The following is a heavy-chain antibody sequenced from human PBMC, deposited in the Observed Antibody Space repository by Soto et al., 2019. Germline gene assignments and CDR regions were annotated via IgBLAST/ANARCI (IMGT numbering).Heavy chain of an antibody. CDR1: GGTFSSYT. CDR2: IIPILGIA. CDR3: AGAAGYCSGGSCYSHHFDY. Sequence: QVQLVQSGAEVKKPGSSVKVSCKASGGTFSSYTISWVRQAPGQGLEWMGRIIPILGIANYAQKFQGRVTITADKSTSTAYMELSSLRSEDTAVYYCAGAAGYCSGGSCYSHHFDYWGQGTLVTVSS. V-gene: IGHV1-69*02. J-gene: IGHJ4*02. D-gene: IGHD2-15*01.